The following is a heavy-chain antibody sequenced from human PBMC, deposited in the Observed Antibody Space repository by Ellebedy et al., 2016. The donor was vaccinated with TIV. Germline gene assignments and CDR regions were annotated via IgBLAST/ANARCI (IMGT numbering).Heavy chain of an antibody. J-gene: IGHJ5*02. CDR1: GYTFTSYY. CDR3: ARDPGRYRARGNWFDP. Sequence: ASVKVSXXASGYTFTSYYMHWVRQAPGQGLEWMGWMNPNSGNTGYAQKFQGRVTMTRNTSISTAYMELSSLRSEDTAVYYCARDPGRYRARGNWFDPWGQGTLVTVSS. CDR2: MNPNSGNT. V-gene: IGHV1-8*02. D-gene: IGHD3-16*02.